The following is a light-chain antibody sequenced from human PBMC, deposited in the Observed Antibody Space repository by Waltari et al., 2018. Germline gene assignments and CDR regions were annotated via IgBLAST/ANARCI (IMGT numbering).Light chain of an antibody. CDR2: DAS. V-gene: IGKV3-11*01. J-gene: IGKJ2*01. Sequence: EIVLTQSPATLSLSPGERATLSCRASQSVSSYLAWYQQKPGQAPRLLIYDASNRATGIPARFSGSGSGTDSTHTIHSLEHDDLAPYYCQQPSYTFGQGTKLEIK. CDR3: QQPSYT. CDR1: QSVSSY.